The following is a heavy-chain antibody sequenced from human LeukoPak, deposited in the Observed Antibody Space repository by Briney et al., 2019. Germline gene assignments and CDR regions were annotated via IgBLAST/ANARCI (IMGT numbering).Heavy chain of an antibody. Sequence: GGSLRLSCATSGFTFSDYYMSWIRQAPGKGLEWVSYISSSSAYTKYADSVKGRFTIFRDNAKNSLFLQMNSPRAEDTAVYYCARAGGGSASYFAYWGQGALFTVSS. CDR3: ARAGGGSASYFAY. J-gene: IGHJ4*02. CDR1: GFTFSDYY. V-gene: IGHV3-11*05. D-gene: IGHD6-19*01. CDR2: ISSSSAYT.